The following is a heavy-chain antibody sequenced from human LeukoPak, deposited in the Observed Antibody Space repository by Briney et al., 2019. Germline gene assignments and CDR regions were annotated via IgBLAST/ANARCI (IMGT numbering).Heavy chain of an antibody. D-gene: IGHD1-26*01. V-gene: IGHV3-30*18. CDR2: MSYDGVVK. CDR3: AKDLATKYSLDH. Sequence: GGSLRLSCAASGFTFSSNAMHWVRQAPGKGLEWVAFMSYDGVVKYYVDSVRGRFTISRDNSKNTLYLQMNSLRAEDTAVYYCAKDLATKYSLDHWGQGALVTVSS. J-gene: IGHJ4*02. CDR1: GFTFSSNA.